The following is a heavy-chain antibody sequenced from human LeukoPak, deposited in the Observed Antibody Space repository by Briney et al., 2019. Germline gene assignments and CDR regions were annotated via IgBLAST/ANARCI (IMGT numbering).Heavy chain of an antibody. Sequence: SVKVSCKASGGTFSNSVIHWVRQAPGQGLEWMGGIIPIFGTADYAQRFQGRVTITADESTSTAYMELSSLRSDDTAVYYCARGRSYYYDCWGQGTLVTVSS. CDR1: GGTFSNSV. D-gene: IGHD3-16*02. V-gene: IGHV1-69*13. CDR2: IIPIFGTA. CDR3: ARGRSYYYDC. J-gene: IGHJ4*02.